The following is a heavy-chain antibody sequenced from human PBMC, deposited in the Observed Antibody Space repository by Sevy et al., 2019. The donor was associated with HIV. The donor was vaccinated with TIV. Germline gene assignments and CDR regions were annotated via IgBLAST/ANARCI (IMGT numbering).Heavy chain of an antibody. D-gene: IGHD1-26*01. CDR2: IYYNGNA. J-gene: IGHJ5*02. Sequence: SETLSLTCTVSGVSISTHSWSWIRQPPGKGLEYIGYIYYNGNANYNPSFQSRVTISGDTSMNQLSLSLSSVTAADTAVYYCARSKSGREGEYWFDPWGQGTLVTVSS. CDR3: ARSKSGREGEYWFDP. V-gene: IGHV4-59*11. CDR1: GVSISTHS.